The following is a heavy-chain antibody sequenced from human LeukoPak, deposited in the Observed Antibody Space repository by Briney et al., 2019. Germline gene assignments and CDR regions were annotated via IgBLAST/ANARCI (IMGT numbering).Heavy chain of an antibody. Sequence: GGSLRLSCAASGFTLSTHDMVWVRQITGKGLEWVSAIGAAGGTYYPGSVRGRFTISRENAKNSLYLQMNSLRVGDTAVYYCARGGERGFDCWGQGTLVTVSS. J-gene: IGHJ4*02. V-gene: IGHV3-13*01. CDR3: ARGGERGFDC. CDR1: GFTLSTHD. CDR2: IGAAGGT. D-gene: IGHD3-10*01.